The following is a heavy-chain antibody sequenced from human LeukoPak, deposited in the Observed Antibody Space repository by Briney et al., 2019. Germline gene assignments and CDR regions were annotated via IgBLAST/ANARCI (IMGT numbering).Heavy chain of an antibody. CDR2: INPNSGGT. J-gene: IGHJ5*01. D-gene: IGHD5-12*01. CDR3: TKILGFSGRDDFDS. Sequence: ASVKVSCKASGYTFTGYYLHWVRQAPGQGLEWMGWINPNSGGTKYAQKFLGRVTMTRDTSITTAYMELSRRISDDTAIYYCTKILGFSGRDDFDSWGQGTLVTVSS. V-gene: IGHV1-2*02. CDR1: GYTFTGYY.